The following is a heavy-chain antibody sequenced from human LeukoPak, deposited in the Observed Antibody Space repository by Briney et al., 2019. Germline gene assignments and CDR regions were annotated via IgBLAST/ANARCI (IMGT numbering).Heavy chain of an antibody. CDR2: INHSGST. D-gene: IGHD1-26*01. CDR1: GGSFSGHY. CDR3: ARHLFYSGSYYWYFDL. J-gene: IGHJ2*01. Sequence: SETLSLTCAVYGGSFSGHYWSWIRQPPGKGLEWIGEINHSGSTNYNPSLKSRVTISIDTSKNQFSLKLSSVTAADTAVYYCARHLFYSGSYYWYFDLWGRGTLVTVSS. V-gene: IGHV4-34*01.